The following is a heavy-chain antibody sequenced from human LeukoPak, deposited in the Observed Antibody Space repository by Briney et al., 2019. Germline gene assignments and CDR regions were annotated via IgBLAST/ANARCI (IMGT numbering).Heavy chain of an antibody. CDR3: ARGGTALEGAFDI. CDR1: GGSIRSYY. CDR2: IYNSGRI. Sequence: PSETLSLTCTVSGGSIRSYYWSWIRQPPGKGREWIGYIYNSGRINYNPSLKSRVTISVDTSKNQFSLKLSSVTAADTAVYYCARGGTALEGAFDIWGQGTMVTASS. D-gene: IGHD1-1*01. J-gene: IGHJ3*02. V-gene: IGHV4-59*01.